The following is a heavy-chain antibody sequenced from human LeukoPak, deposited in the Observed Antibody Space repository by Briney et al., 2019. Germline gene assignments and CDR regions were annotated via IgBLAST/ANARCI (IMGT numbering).Heavy chain of an antibody. J-gene: IGHJ4*02. CDR2: IIPIFGTP. V-gene: IGHV1-69*01. CDR3: AIDPYDTSAAVYFDC. CDR1: GGTFSSFG. D-gene: IGHD3-16*01. Sequence: SVKVSCKASGGTFSSFGFNWVRQAPGQGLEWMGGIIPIFGTPDYAQNFRGRITITADESTSTAYMDLSSLRSEDTAVYYCAIDPYDTSAAVYFDCWGQGTLVTVSS.